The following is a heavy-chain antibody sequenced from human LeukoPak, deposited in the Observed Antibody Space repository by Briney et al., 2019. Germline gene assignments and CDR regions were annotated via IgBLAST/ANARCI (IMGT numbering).Heavy chain of an antibody. D-gene: IGHD2-8*01. CDR2: INSDGSST. CDR3: ARENGPYYYYYYMDV. CDR1: GFTFSSYW. J-gene: IGHJ6*03. V-gene: IGHV3-74*01. Sequence: GGSLRLSCAASGFTFSSYWMHWVRQAPGKGLVWVSRINSDGSSTSYADSVKGRFTISRDNAKNTLYLQMNSLRAEDTAVYYCARENGPYYYYYYMDVWGKGTTVTVSS.